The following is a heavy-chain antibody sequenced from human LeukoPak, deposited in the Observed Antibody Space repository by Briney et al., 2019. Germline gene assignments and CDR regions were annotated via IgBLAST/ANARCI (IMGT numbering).Heavy chain of an antibody. CDR3: AKEGCSSTSCYYYYYYYMDV. J-gene: IGHJ6*03. CDR2: ISYDAKSN. D-gene: IGHD2-2*01. Sequence: GGSLRLSCVTSGFTFSSYGMHWVRQVPGKGLEWVAVISYDAKSNYHVDSVKGRFTISRDNSKNTLYLQMNSLRAEDTAVYYCAKEGCSSTSCYYYYYYYMDVWGKGTTVTVSS. V-gene: IGHV3-30*18. CDR1: GFTFSSYG.